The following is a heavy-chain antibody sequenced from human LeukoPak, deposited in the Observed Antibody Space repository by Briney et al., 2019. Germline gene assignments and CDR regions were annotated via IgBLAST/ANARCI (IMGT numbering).Heavy chain of an antibody. CDR1: GYILTNNW. J-gene: IGHJ4*02. V-gene: IGHV5-51*01. CDR2: IYPGNSDT. Sequence: GESLKISCKISGYILTNNWIGWVRQVPGKGLEWMGLIYPGNSDTKYSPSFQGQVTFSVDKSISTAYLHWSSLKASDTAMYYYARFGYTSSPDYWGQGTLVTVSS. CDR3: ARFGYTSSPDY. D-gene: IGHD6-13*01.